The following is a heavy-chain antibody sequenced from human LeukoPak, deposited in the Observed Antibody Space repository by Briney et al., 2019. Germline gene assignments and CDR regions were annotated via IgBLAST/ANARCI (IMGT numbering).Heavy chain of an antibody. CDR2: INIGGTNT. J-gene: IGHJ4*02. Sequence: GGSLRLSCAASGFTFSDYYMSWIRQAPGKGLEWLSYINIGGTNTHYADSVKGRFTISRDNAKKSLYLEMNSLRVDDTAVYYCARARFGTAGADYWGQGTLVTVSS. CDR1: GFTFSDYY. D-gene: IGHD1-1*01. V-gene: IGHV3-11*04. CDR3: ARARFGTAGADY.